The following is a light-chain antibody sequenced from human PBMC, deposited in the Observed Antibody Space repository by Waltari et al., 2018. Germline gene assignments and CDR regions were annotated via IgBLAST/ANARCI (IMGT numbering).Light chain of an antibody. V-gene: IGLV2-23*01. J-gene: IGLJ2*01. Sequence: QSALTQPASVSGSPGQSLTIPCTGTSTDVGSFNLVSWYQPHPGKAPQLMIYEGSKRPSGFSKRFSGSKSGNTASLTISGLQAEDEADYYCCSYAGSRTLVFGGGTKLTVL. CDR2: EGS. CDR3: CSYAGSRTLV. CDR1: STDVGSFNL.